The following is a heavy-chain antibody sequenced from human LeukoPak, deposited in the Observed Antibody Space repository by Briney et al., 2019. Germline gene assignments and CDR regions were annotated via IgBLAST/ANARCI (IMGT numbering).Heavy chain of an antibody. D-gene: IGHD3-10*01. CDR3: ARITMVRGVILDWYFDL. J-gene: IGHJ2*01. V-gene: IGHV1-18*04. Sequence: ASVKVSCKASGYTFTGYYMHWVRQAPGQGLEWLGWISAYNGNTNYAQKVQGRVTMTSDISTRTAYMELRSLTSDDTAVYYCARITMVRGVILDWYFDLWGRGTLVTVSS. CDR2: ISAYNGNT. CDR1: GYTFTGYY.